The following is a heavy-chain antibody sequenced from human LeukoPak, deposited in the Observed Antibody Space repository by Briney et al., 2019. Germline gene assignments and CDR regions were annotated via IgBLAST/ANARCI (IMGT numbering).Heavy chain of an antibody. CDR1: GYTFTSYD. CDR3: ARDGGITGTTDDGDAFDI. J-gene: IGHJ3*02. CDR2: MNPNSGNT. V-gene: IGHV1-8*01. D-gene: IGHD1-7*01. Sequence: ASVKVSCKASGYTFTSYDINWVRQATGQGLEWMGWMNPNSGNTGYAQKFQGRVTITADESTSTAYMELSSLRSDDTAVYYCARDGGITGTTDDGDAFDIWGQGTMVTVSS.